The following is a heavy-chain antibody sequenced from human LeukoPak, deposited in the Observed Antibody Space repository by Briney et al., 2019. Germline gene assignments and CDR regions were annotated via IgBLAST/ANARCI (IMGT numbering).Heavy chain of an antibody. CDR2: INHSGST. V-gene: IGHV4-34*01. CDR1: GGSFSGYY. D-gene: IGHD2-15*01. J-gene: IGHJ6*03. CDR3: ARVLKLGYCSGGSCYGRYYYNYYMDV. Sequence: PSETLSLTCAVYGGSFSGYYWSWIRQPPGKGLEWIGEINHSGSTNYNPSLKSRVTISVDTSKNQFSLKLSSVTAADTAVYYCARVLKLGYCSGGSCYGRYYYNYYMDVWGKGTTVTVSS.